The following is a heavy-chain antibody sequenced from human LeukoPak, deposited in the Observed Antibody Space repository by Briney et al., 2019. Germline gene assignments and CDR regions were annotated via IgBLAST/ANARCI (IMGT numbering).Heavy chain of an antibody. CDR3: ASIGGGDSTSVDY. V-gene: IGHV4-59*01. CDR2: IYYSGST. Sequence: SETLSLTCAVYGGSISSYYWSWIRQPPGKGLEWIGYIYYSGSTNYNPSLKSRVTISVDTSKNQFSLKLSSVTAADTAVYYCASIGGGDSTSVDYWGQGTLVTVSS. J-gene: IGHJ4*02. D-gene: IGHD2-21*02. CDR1: GGSISSYY.